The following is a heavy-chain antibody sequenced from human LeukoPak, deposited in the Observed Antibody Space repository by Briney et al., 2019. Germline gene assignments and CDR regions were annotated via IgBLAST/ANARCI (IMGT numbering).Heavy chain of an antibody. CDR1: GFTFSDYD. D-gene: IGHD3-16*01. Sequence: PGGSLILSCSASGFTFSDYDMNWVRQAPGKGLEWVSSISYLSSHVYYGDSVKGRFSISRDNAKNSLYLQMNSLGAEDTAIYYCGRAFPPLRTSSAGDLWGQGILVTVSS. V-gene: IGHV3-21*01. CDR2: ISYLSSHV. J-gene: IGHJ4*02. CDR3: GRAFPPLRTSSAGDL.